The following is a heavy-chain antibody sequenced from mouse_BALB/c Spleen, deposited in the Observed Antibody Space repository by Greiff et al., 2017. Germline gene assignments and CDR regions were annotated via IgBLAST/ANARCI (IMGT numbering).Heavy chain of an antibody. CDR1: GFNIEDTY. V-gene: IGHV14-3*02. J-gene: IGHJ2*01. Sequence: VQLKQSGAELVKPGASVKLSCTASGFNIEDTYMHWVKQRPEQGLEWIGRIDPANGNTKYDPKFQGKATITADTSSNTAYLQLSSLTSEDTAVYYCARSPSRNFDYWGQGTTLTVSS. CDR3: ARSPSRNFDY. CDR2: IDPANGNT.